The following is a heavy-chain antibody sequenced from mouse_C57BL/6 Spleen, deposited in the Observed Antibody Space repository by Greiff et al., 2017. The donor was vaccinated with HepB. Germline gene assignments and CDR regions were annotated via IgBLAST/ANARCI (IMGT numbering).Heavy chain of an antibody. D-gene: IGHD1-1*01. Sequence: VQLQESGPELVKPGASVKISCKASGYSFTSYYIHWVKQRPGQGLEWIGWIYPGSGNTKYNEKFKGKATLTADTSSSTAYMQLSSLTSEDSAVYYCARSPNYYGSSYLDYWGQGTTLTVSS. CDR2: IYPGSGNT. V-gene: IGHV1-66*01. CDR3: ARSPNYYGSSYLDY. CDR1: GYSFTSYY. J-gene: IGHJ2*01.